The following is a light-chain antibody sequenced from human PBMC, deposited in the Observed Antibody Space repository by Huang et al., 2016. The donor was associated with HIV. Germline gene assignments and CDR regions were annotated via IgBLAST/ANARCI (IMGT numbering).Light chain of an antibody. V-gene: IGKV3-15*01. CDR1: QNITR. Sequence: EIVMTKSVATLSVSPGERATLSCRASQNITRLAWYQHKPGQAHRLLIYDASSRATVVPARFSGGGSGTDFSLTVSSLQSDDLALYCCQQYDDWPPWTFGQGTQVDMK. CDR3: QQYDDWPPWT. CDR2: DAS. J-gene: IGKJ1*01.